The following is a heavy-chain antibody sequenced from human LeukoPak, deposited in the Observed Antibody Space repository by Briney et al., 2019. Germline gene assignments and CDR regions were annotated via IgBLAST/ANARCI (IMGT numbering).Heavy chain of an antibody. D-gene: IGHD2-2*01. V-gene: IGHV3-23*01. CDR1: GFTLSNYA. Sequence: GGSLRLSCAASGFTLSNYAMTWVRQAPGKGLEWVATVSHGGDYTYHADSVKGRFTISRDNFKNTLYMQMNSLRVEDTAVYYCAKAIGQEVPAASRWYDPWGQGTLVTVSS. J-gene: IGHJ5*02. CDR3: AKAIGQEVPAASRWYDP. CDR2: VSHGGDYT.